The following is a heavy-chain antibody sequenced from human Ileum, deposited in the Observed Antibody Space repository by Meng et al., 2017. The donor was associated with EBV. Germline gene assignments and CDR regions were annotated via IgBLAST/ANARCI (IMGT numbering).Heavy chain of an antibody. D-gene: IGHD2-2*02. J-gene: IGHJ4*02. CDR1: VGSISSRCW. CDR2: IYRGGGT. Sequence: LQEHGPVLVNPQGTLPLTCAVSVGSISSRCWWSWVRQHPGKGLEWIGEIYRGGGTNYNASLKSRVTISVDTSKNHFSLKLNSVTAADTAVYYCARVRVIPAAIGFDYWGQGTLVTVSS. V-gene: IGHV4-4*03. CDR3: ARVRVIPAAIGFDY.